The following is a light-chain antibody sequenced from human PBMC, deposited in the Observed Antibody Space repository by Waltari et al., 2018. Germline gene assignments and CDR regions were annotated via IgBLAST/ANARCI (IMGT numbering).Light chain of an antibody. Sequence: DVVMTQSPLSLPVTLGQPASIACRSSQSLVYIDGSTYLNWFQQRPGQSPRRLIYKVSKRDSGVPDRFSGSGSGTHFTLTISRVEAEDVGVYYCMQGIHWPPTFGQGTKVEIK. CDR2: KVS. CDR1: QSLVYIDGSTY. J-gene: IGKJ1*01. CDR3: MQGIHWPPT. V-gene: IGKV2-30*01.